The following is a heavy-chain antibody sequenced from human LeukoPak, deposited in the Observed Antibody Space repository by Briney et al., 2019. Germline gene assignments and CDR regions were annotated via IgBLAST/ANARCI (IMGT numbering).Heavy chain of an antibody. CDR2: INPNSGGT. Sequence: GASGKVSCKASGYTFTGYYMHWVRQAPGQGLEWMGWINPNSGGTNYAQKFQGRVTMTRDTSISTAYMELSRLRSDDTAVYYCARGPLPNWATYYFDYWGQGTLVTVSS. CDR3: ARGPLPNWATYYFDY. D-gene: IGHD7-27*01. CDR1: GYTFTGYY. V-gene: IGHV1-2*02. J-gene: IGHJ4*02.